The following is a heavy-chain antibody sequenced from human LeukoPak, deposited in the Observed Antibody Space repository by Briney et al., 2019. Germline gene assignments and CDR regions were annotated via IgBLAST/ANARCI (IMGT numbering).Heavy chain of an antibody. CDR2: INPNSGCT. CDR3: ARDQSSYYYGSGSYRVNWFDP. Sequence: ASVKVSCKASGYTFTGYYMHWVRQAPGQGLEWMGWINPNSGCTNYAQKFQGRVTMTRDTSISTAYMELSRLRSDDTAVYYCARDQSSYYYGSGSYRVNWFDPWGQGTPVTVSS. J-gene: IGHJ5*02. CDR1: GYTFTGYY. D-gene: IGHD3-10*01. V-gene: IGHV1-2*02.